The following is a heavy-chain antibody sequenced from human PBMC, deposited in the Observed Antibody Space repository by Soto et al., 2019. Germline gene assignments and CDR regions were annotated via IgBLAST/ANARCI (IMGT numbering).Heavy chain of an antibody. J-gene: IGHJ6*02. CDR1: GYRFTSYG. CDR3: AKVDVYGTPSPHDV. V-gene: IGHV1-18*01. Sequence: QVQLVQSGAEVKNPGASVKVSCKASGYRFTSYGIGWVRQAPGQGLEWMGWINAYNGNTNYAQNLQGRVTLTTDTSTSTAYMELRSLRSNDTAVYYWAKVDVYGTPSPHDVWGQVTTVTISS. CDR2: INAYNGNT. D-gene: IGHD3-16*01.